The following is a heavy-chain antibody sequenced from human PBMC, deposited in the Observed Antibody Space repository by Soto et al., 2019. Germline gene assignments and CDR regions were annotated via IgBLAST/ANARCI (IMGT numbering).Heavy chain of an antibody. CDR3: ARAARRLPYYGMDV. CDR1: GGSFTSNNW. J-gene: IGHJ6*02. D-gene: IGHD6-6*01. Sequence: SETLSLTCTVSGGSFTSNNWWTWVRQPPGQGLEWIGEIYRTGSTNYNPSLKSRVTISLDKSENQFSLKVTSLTAADTAVYYCARAARRLPYYGMDVWGQGPTVTVSS. V-gene: IGHV4-4*02. CDR2: IYRTGST.